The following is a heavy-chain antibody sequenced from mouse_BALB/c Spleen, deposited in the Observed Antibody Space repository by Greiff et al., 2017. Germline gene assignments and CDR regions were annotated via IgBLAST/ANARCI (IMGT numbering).Heavy chain of an antibody. J-gene: IGHJ4*01. Sequence: QVQLQQSGAELVRPGTSVKVSCKASGYAFTNYLIEWVKQRPGQGLEWIGVINPGSGGTNYNEKFKGKATLTADKSSSTAYMQLSSLTSDDSAVYFCARGRVYYYAMDYWGQGTSVTVSS. V-gene: IGHV1-54*03. CDR1: GYAFTNYL. CDR3: ARGRVYYYAMDY. CDR2: INPGSGGT.